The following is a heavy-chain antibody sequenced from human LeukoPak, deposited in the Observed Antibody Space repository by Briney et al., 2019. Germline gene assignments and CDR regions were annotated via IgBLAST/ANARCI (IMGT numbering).Heavy chain of an antibody. D-gene: IGHD6-19*01. V-gene: IGHV4-39*01. CDR1: GGLITTTTCY. J-gene: IGHJ4*02. CDR3: ARQPVVNRGAVASNFDS. Sequence: SETLSLTCTVSGGLITTTTCYWGWIRQSPGKGLEWIASIYYRGDTYYNASLESRVSISIDTSKNQFSLKLNSVNAADTAVYFCARQPVVNRGAVASNFDSWGQGTLVTVSA. CDR2: IYYRGDT.